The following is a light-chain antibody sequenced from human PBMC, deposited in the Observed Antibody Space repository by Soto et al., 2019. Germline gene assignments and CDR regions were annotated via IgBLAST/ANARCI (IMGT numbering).Light chain of an antibody. CDR1: QSISSY. J-gene: IGKJ1*01. V-gene: IGKV1-39*01. CDR2: VAS. Sequence: DIQMTQSPSSLSASVGDRVTITCRASQSISSYLNWYQQKPGKAPKPLIYVASSLQSGVPSRFSGSGSGTDFTLTISSLQPEDFATYYCQQSYSTPPTFGQGTKVEIK. CDR3: QQSYSTPPT.